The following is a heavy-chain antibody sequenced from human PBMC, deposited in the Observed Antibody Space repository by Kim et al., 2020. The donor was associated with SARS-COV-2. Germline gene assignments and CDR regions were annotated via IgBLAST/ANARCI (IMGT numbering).Heavy chain of an antibody. D-gene: IGHD2-8*02. Sequence: GRFTISRDNAKNSLYLQMNSLRAEDTAVYYCARRVLGPYQYYYYYYGMDVWGQGTTVTVSS. V-gene: IGHV3-11*03. CDR3: ARRVLGPYQYYYYYYGMDV. J-gene: IGHJ6*02.